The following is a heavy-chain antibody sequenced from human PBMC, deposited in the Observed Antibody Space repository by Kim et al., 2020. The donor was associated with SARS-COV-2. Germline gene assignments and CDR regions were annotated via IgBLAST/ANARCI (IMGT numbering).Heavy chain of an antibody. V-gene: IGHV5-10-1*01. D-gene: IGHD6-13*01. J-gene: IGHJ5*02. CDR1: QNTLTNYW. Sequence: GESLKISCKVSQNTLTNYWIIWVRQTPGKGLEWMGRIDPSDSFTDYSPSFQGHVTISADKSISTAYLQWSRLEASDSAMYYCARLSPYKSTWYFWFDPWGQGTPVPVPT. CDR2: IDPSDSFT. CDR3: ARLSPYKSTWYFWFDP.